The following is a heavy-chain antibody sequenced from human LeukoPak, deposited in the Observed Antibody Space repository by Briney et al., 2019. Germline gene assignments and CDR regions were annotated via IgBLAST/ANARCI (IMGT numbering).Heavy chain of an antibody. Sequence: GGSLRLSCAAFGFTFSNAWMSWVRQAPGKGLEWVGRIKSKTDGGTTDYAAPVKGRFTISRDDSKNTLYLQMNSLKTEDTAVYYCTTDLILWFGEEVDYWGQGTLVTVSS. CDR1: GFTFSNAW. V-gene: IGHV3-15*01. D-gene: IGHD3-10*01. CDR2: IKSKTDGGTT. CDR3: TTDLILWFGEEVDY. J-gene: IGHJ4*02.